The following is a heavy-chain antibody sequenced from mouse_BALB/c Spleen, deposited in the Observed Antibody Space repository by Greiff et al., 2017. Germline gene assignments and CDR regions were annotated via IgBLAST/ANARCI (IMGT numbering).Heavy chain of an antibody. D-gene: IGHD1-2*01. CDR2: IWAGGST. Sequence: QVQLKESGPGLVAPSQSLSITCTVSGFSLTSYGVHWVRQPPGKGLEWLGVIWAGGSTNYNSALMSRLSISKDNSKSQVFLKMNSLQTDDTAMYYCAREVLYGSGFAYWGQGTLVTVSA. CDR1: GFSLTSYG. J-gene: IGHJ3*01. CDR3: AREVLYGSGFAY. V-gene: IGHV2-9*02.